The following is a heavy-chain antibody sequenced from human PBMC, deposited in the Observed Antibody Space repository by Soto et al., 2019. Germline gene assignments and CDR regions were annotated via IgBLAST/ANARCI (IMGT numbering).Heavy chain of an antibody. D-gene: IGHD4-17*01. V-gene: IGHV1-69*13. CDR3: ARDAADYEGPFAL. CDR2: SIPIFGTG. Sequence: ASVKVSCKASGGTFSSYAISWVRQAPGQGLEGMGGSIPIFGTGNYAQKFQGRDTITADESTGTAYMELSSLRSEDTAVYYCARDAADYEGPFALWGQGTMVTVS. J-gene: IGHJ3*01. CDR1: GGTFSSYA.